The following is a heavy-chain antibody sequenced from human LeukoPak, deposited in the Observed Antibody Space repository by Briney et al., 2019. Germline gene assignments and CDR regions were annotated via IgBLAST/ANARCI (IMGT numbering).Heavy chain of an antibody. CDR3: ARGVTGATTRWFDP. CDR1: GYTFTSYD. CDR2: MNPNSGNT. V-gene: IGHV1-8*01. J-gene: IGHJ5*02. D-gene: IGHD1-26*01. Sequence: ASVKVSCKASGYTFTSYDINWARQATGQGLEWMGWMNPNSGNTGYAQKFQGRVTMTRNTSISTAYMELSSLRSEDTAVYYCARGVTGATTRWFDPWGQGTLVTVSS.